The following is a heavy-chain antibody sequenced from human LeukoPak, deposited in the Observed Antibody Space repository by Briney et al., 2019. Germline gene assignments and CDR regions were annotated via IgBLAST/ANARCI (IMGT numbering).Heavy chain of an antibody. CDR3: ARSGCTNGVCSTRYYYYYGMDV. CDR2: IYSGGST. Sequence: PGGSLRLSCAASGFSFSNYWMGWVRQAPGKGLEWVSVIYSGGSTYYADSVKGRFTISRDNSKNTLYLQMNSLRAEDTAVYYCARSGCTNGVCSTRYYYYYGMDVWGQGTTVTVSS. CDR1: GFSFSNYW. J-gene: IGHJ6*02. D-gene: IGHD2-8*01. V-gene: IGHV3-53*01.